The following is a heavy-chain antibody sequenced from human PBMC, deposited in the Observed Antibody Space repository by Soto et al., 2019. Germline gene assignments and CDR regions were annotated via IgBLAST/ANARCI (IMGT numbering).Heavy chain of an antibody. V-gene: IGHV3-23*01. Sequence: PGGSLRLSCAVSGFICSDYDMSWVRQAPGKGLEWVSTILVSGSTHYEDSVRGRFTISRDTSKNTVYLHMKSLTPGDTAVYYCAKATATGGGAFDIYGQGTKGTVS. CDR1: GFICSDYD. CDR2: ILVSGST. J-gene: IGHJ3*02. CDR3: AKATATGGGAFDI. D-gene: IGHD2-8*02.